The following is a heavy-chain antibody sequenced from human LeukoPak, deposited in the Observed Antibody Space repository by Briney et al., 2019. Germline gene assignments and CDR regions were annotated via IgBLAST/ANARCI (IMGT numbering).Heavy chain of an antibody. CDR2: IYHSGST. V-gene: IGHV4-38-2*01. CDR1: GYSISSGYY. CDR3: ARRHIVAIAFDI. Sequence: PSETLSLTCAVSGYSISSGYYWGWIRQPPGKGLEWIGSIYHSGSTYYNPSLKSRITISVDTSKNQFSLKLSSVTAADTAVYYCARRHIVAIAFDIWGQGTMVTVSS. D-gene: IGHD2-21*01. J-gene: IGHJ3*02.